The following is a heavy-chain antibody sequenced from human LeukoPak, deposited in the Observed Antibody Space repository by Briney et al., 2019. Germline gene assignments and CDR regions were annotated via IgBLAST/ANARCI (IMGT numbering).Heavy chain of an antibody. CDR3: ARHYLGGNYPDYFNH. Sequence: SETLSLTCAVYGGSFSGYYWSWIRQPPGKGLEWIGEINHSGSTNYNPSLKSRVIVSVDTSKNQFSLKLSSVTAADTAVYSCARHYLGGNYPDYFNHWGQGTLVTVSS. J-gene: IGHJ4*02. D-gene: IGHD1-26*01. V-gene: IGHV4-34*01. CDR1: GGSFSGYY. CDR2: INHSGST.